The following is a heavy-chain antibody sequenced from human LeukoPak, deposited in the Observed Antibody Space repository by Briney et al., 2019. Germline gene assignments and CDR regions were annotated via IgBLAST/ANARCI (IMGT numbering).Heavy chain of an antibody. D-gene: IGHD6-19*01. CDR2: IHYSGST. J-gene: IGHJ4*02. CDR3: ARDPGGSRGWFDY. Sequence: SETLFLTCTVSGASVSSYYWTWIRQPPAKRLAWIGYIHYSGSTRYNPSLQSRVTISLDTSRTQFSLRLNSVSAADTAVYYCARDPGGSRGWFDYWGQGDLVTVSS. CDR1: GASVSSYY. V-gene: IGHV4-59*02.